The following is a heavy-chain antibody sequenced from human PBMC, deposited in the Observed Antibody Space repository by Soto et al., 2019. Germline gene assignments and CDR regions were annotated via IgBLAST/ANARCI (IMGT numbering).Heavy chain of an antibody. CDR2: IYSGGST. Sequence: EVQLVESGGGLIQPGGSLRLSCAASGFTVSSNYMSWVRQAPGKGLEWVSVIYSGGSTYYADSVKGRFTISRDNSKNTLYLQMHSLRAEDTAVYYCSRRPLPISNSIGYYYGMDFWGQGTTVTVSS. J-gene: IGHJ6*02. V-gene: IGHV3-53*01. D-gene: IGHD6-6*01. CDR1: GFTVSSNY. CDR3: SRRPLPISNSIGYYYGMDF.